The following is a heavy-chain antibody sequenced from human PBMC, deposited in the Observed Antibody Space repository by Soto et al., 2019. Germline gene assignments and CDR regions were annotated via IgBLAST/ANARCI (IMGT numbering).Heavy chain of an antibody. V-gene: IGHV4-59*01. D-gene: IGHD5-12*01. CDR1: GDSISSYY. CDR2: IYYSGST. J-gene: IGHJ4*02. Sequence: SETLSLTCSVSGDSISSYYWSWIRQPPGKGLEWIGYIYYSGSTNYNPSFKSRVTILVDMPENQFSLKLTSVTAADTAVYYCARGVATIGLCGQGTLVTVSS. CDR3: ARGVATIGL.